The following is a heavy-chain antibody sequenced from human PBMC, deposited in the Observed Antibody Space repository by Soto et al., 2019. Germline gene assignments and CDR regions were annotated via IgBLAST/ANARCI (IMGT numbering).Heavy chain of an antibody. V-gene: IGHV3-9*01. J-gene: IGHJ6*02. CDR1: GFTFDDYA. D-gene: IGHD3-10*01. Sequence: EVQLVESGGGLVQPGRSLRLSCAASGFTFDDYAMHWVRQAPGKGLEWVSGISWNPGSIGYADSVKGRFTISRDNAKNSLYRQMNSLRAEDTALYYCAKTLKGGSGRFYGMDVWGQGTTVTVSS. CDR2: ISWNPGSI. CDR3: AKTLKGGSGRFYGMDV.